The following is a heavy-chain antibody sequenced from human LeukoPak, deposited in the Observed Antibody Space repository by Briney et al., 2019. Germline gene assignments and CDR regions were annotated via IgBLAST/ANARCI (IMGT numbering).Heavy chain of an antibody. V-gene: IGHV3-7*01. CDR2: IKRDGSEK. CDR3: ARAYLPPQHAFDI. J-gene: IGHJ3*02. Sequence: GGSLRLSCAASGFTFSSYWMSWVRQAPGKGLEWVANIKRDGSEKYYVDSVKGRFTISRDNAKNSLYLQMNSLRAEDTAVYYCARAYLPPQHAFDIWGQGTMVTVSS. CDR1: GFTFSSYW.